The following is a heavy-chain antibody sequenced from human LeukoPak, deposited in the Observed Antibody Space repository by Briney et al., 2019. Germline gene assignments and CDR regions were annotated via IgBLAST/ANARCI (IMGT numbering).Heavy chain of an antibody. CDR3: AGDSPGAGYSGYDSFFWFGP. Sequence: SETLSLTCTVSGGSISSYYWSWIRQPAGKGLECIGRIYTSGSTNYNPSLKSRVTMSVDTSKNQFSLKLSSVTAADTAVYYCAGDSPGAGYSGYDSFFWFGPWGQGTLVTVSS. D-gene: IGHD5-12*01. CDR2: IYTSGST. CDR1: GGSISSYY. V-gene: IGHV4-4*07. J-gene: IGHJ5*02.